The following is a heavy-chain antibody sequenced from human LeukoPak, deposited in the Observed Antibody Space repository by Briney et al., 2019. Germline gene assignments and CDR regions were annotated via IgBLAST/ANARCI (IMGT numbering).Heavy chain of an antibody. J-gene: IGHJ5*02. V-gene: IGHV4-59*01. Sequence: PSETLSLTCTVSGCSISSFYWSWIRQPPGKGLEWIGYIYYSGSTNYNPSLKSRVTISVDTSKNQFSLKLSSVTAAETAVLYCARTYYDFWRGPSWFDPWGQGTLVTVSS. CDR2: IYYSGST. CDR1: GCSISSFY. D-gene: IGHD3-3*01. CDR3: ARTYYDFWRGPSWFDP.